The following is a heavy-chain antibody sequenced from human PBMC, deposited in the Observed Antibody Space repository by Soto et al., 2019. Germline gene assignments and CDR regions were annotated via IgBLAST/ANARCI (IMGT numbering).Heavy chain of an antibody. V-gene: IGHV1-69*01. CDR3: ARLGLDLDFDH. CDR2: IIPVTGTA. Sequence: QVQLVQSGPEVKKPGSSLKVSCKSYGDSFSRFAVSWVRQAPREGLEWMGGIIPVTGTANYIDKFRGRLTITADESSSTVYMELSSLRSEDTAVYYCARLGLDLDFDHWGQGTLVTVSS. CDR1: GDSFSRFA. J-gene: IGHJ4*02.